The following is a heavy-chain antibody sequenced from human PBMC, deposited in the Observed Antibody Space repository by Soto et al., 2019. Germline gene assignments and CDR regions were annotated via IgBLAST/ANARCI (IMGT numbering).Heavy chain of an antibody. CDR3: ARANYGDYGIDY. J-gene: IGHJ4*02. CDR2: IITSSSTI. V-gene: IGHV3-48*01. Sequence: GGSLRLSCAASGFTFSSYSMNWVRQAPGKGLECVSYIITSSSTIYYADSVKGRFTISRDNAKSSLYLQMNSLRAEDTAVYYCARANYGDYGIDYWGQGTLVTVSS. D-gene: IGHD4-17*01. CDR1: GFTFSSYS.